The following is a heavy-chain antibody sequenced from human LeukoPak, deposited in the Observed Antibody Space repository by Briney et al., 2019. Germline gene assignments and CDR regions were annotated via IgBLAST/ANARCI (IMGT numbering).Heavy chain of an antibody. CDR3: AREFEGYDDYSDSYYGMDV. D-gene: IGHD4-17*01. Sequence: SVKVSCKTSGSTFIRDTISWVRQAPGQGLEWMGRISPILGLRNFAQKFQGRVTITADKSTSTAYMELSSPRSEDTAVYYCAREFEGYDDYSDSYYGMDVWGQGTTVTVSS. J-gene: IGHJ6*02. CDR1: GSTFIRDT. V-gene: IGHV1-69*04. CDR2: ISPILGLR.